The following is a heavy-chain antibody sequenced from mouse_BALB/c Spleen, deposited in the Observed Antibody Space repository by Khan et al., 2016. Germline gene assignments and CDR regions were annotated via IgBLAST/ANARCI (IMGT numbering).Heavy chain of an antibody. CDR3: AADDSFAD. CDR2: IYWDDDK. Sequence: QVTLKESGPGILQPSQTLSLTCSFSGFSLSTSGMGVSWIRQPSGKGLEWLAHIYWDDDKRYNPSLKSRLTISKDTSSNQVFLKSTSVDTADTATYDCAADDSFADWGQGTLVTVSA. CDR1: GFSLSTSGMG. J-gene: IGHJ3*01. D-gene: IGHD2-13*01. V-gene: IGHV8-12*01.